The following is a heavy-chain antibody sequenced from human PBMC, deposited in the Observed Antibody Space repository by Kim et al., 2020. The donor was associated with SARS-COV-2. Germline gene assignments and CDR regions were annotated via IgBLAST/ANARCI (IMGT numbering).Heavy chain of an antibody. CDR1: GFSFSSYA. V-gene: IGHV3-23*03. CDR2: IYSGGSST. D-gene: IGHD2-2*01. CDR3: AKGGGPAATATDY. J-gene: IGHJ4*02. Sequence: GGSLRLSCAASGFSFSSYAMSWVRQAPGKGLEWVSVIYSGGSSTYYADSVKGRFTISRDNSKNTVYLQMNSLRAEDTAVYYCAKGGGPAATATDYWGQGT.